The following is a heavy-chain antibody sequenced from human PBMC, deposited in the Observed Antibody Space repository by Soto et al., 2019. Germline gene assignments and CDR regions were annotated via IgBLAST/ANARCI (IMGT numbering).Heavy chain of an antibody. V-gene: IGHV3-30*18. CDR3: AKDYLLEWLSAFDI. Sequence: QVQLVESGGGVVQPGRSLRLSCAASGFTFSSYGMHWVRQAPGKGLEWVAVISYDGSNKYYADSVKGRFTISRDNSKNTLYLQMNSLRAEDMAVYYCAKDYLLEWLSAFDIWGQGTMVTVSS. D-gene: IGHD3-3*01. CDR1: GFTFSSYG. CDR2: ISYDGSNK. J-gene: IGHJ3*02.